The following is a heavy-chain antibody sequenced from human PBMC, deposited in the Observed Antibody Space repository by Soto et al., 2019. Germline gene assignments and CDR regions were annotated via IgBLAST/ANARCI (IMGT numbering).Heavy chain of an antibody. CDR3: AHRGGSSIGWSGFFDY. V-gene: IGHV2-5*02. CDR2: IYWDDDK. Sequence: SGPTLVKPTQTLTLTCTFSGFSLSTRGVGVGWIRQPPGKALEWLALIYWDDDKRYSPSLKSRLTVTKDTSKNQVVLKMTNMDPVDTATYYCAHRGGSSIGWSGFFDYWGQGTLVTVSS. J-gene: IGHJ4*02. D-gene: IGHD6-19*01. CDR1: GFSLSTRGVG.